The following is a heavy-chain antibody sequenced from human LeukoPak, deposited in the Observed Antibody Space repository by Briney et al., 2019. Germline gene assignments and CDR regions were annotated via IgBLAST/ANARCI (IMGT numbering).Heavy chain of an antibody. J-gene: IGHJ5*02. V-gene: IGHV1-8*01. Sequence: ASVKVSCKASGYTFTSYDINWVRQATGQGLEWMGWMNPNSGNTGYAQKFQGRVTMTRNTSISTAYMELSSLRSEDTAVYYCARGRRDLSSWYAVAWSDPWGQGTLVTVSS. D-gene: IGHD6-13*01. CDR2: MNPNSGNT. CDR1: GYTFTSYD. CDR3: ARGRRDLSSWYAVAWSDP.